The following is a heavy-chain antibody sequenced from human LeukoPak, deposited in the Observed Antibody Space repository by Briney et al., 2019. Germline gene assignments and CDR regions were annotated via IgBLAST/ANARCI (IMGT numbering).Heavy chain of an antibody. V-gene: IGHV3-48*02. Sequence: TGGSLRLSCAASGLTFSTYSMNWVRQAPGEGLEWISYISSSSRTIYYADSVKGRFTISSDNGKNSLYLQMNSLRDEDTAVYYCARDYYDSRGYFYPNAFDIWGQGTMVTVSS. D-gene: IGHD3-22*01. CDR3: ARDYYDSRGYFYPNAFDI. J-gene: IGHJ3*02. CDR1: GLTFSTYS. CDR2: ISSSSRTI.